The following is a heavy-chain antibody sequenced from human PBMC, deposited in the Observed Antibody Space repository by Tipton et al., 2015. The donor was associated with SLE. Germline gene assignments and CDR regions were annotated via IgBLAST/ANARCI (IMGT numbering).Heavy chain of an antibody. D-gene: IGHD2-15*01. Sequence: TLSLTCTVADGSISNGNSYWTWIRQHPGKGLEWIGEINHTGSTNYNPSLKSRVIISVDTSNRQFSLKLNSVTAADTAIYYCARGRGLLDYWGQGTLVTVSS. J-gene: IGHJ4*02. V-gene: IGHV4-34*01. CDR3: ARGRGLLDY. CDR1: DGSISNGNSY. CDR2: INHTGST.